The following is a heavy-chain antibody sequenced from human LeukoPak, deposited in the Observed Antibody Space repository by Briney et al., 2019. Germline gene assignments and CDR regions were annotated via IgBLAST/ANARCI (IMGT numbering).Heavy chain of an antibody. CDR3: ARRCSGGSCYSFDP. CDR1: GYTFTSYG. J-gene: IGHJ5*02. D-gene: IGHD2-15*01. Sequence: ASVKVSCKASGYTFTSYGISWVRQAPGPGLEWMGWISTYNGNTNYAQKVQGRVTMTTDTSTNTAYMELRSLRSDDTAVYYCARRCSGGSCYSFDPWGQGTLVTVSS. V-gene: IGHV1-18*01. CDR2: ISTYNGNT.